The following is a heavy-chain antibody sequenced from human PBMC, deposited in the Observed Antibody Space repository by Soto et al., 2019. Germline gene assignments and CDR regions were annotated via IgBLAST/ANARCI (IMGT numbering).Heavy chain of an antibody. CDR1: GYTFTSYA. Sequence: ASVKVSCKASGYTFTSYAMHWVRQAPGQRLEWMGWINAGNGNTKYSQKLQGRVTMTTDTSTSTAYMELRSLRSDDTAVYYCARDGTGVRYWGQGTLVTVSS. CDR3: ARDGTGVRY. J-gene: IGHJ4*02. CDR2: INAGNGNT. V-gene: IGHV1-3*01.